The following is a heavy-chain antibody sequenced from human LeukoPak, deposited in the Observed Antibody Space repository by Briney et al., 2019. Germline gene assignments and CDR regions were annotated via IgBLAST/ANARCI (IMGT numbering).Heavy chain of an antibody. CDR1: GHTFNAYY. Sequence: ASVKVSCKASGHTFNAYYMHWVRQAPGQGLEWMGWINPNSGGTNYAQKFQGRVTMTRDTSISTAYMELSRLRSDDTAVYYCARDNYYDSSGYEGAFDIWGQGTLVTVSS. CDR3: ARDNYYDSSGYEGAFDI. V-gene: IGHV1-2*02. J-gene: IGHJ4*02. CDR2: INPNSGGT. D-gene: IGHD3-22*01.